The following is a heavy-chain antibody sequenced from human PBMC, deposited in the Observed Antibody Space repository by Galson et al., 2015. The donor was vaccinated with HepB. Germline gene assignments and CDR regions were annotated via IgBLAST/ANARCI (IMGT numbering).Heavy chain of an antibody. CDR1: GYTFTSYG. Sequence: SVKVSCKASGYTFTSYGISWVRQAPGQGLEWMGWISAYNGNTKYVQKFQGRVIMTTDTSTYTAYMELRSLRSDDTAVYYCARDPPQYNWNPAVGPYGMDVWGQGTTVTVSS. V-gene: IGHV1-18*01. CDR2: ISAYNGNT. CDR3: ARDPPQYNWNPAVGPYGMDV. D-gene: IGHD1-20*01. J-gene: IGHJ6*02.